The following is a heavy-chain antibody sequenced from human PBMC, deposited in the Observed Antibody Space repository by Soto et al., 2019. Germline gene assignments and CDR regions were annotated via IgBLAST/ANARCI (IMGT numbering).Heavy chain of an antibody. V-gene: IGHV3-23*01. CDR2: ISGSAGNT. Sequence: GGSLRLSCAASGFTFSNYAMSWVRQAPGKGLEWVSVISGSAGNTYYADSVKGRFTISRDNSKNTLYLQMNSLRAEDTAVYYCAKDARLYSSGRDAFDIWGQGTMVTVSS. D-gene: IGHD6-19*01. CDR3: AKDARLYSSGRDAFDI. J-gene: IGHJ3*02. CDR1: GFTFSNYA.